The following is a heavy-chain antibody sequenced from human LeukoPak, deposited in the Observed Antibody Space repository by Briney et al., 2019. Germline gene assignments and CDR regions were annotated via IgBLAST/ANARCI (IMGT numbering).Heavy chain of an antibody. CDR3: ARARNPALSWLARWGSLYYYYMDV. J-gene: IGHJ6*03. Sequence: SETLSLTCTVSGGSISSSSYYWGWIRQPPGKGLEWIGSIYYSGSTYYNPSLKSRVTISVDTSKNQFSLKLSSVTAADTAVYYCARARNPALSWLARWGSLYYYYMDVWGKGTTVTISS. V-gene: IGHV4-39*07. CDR1: GGSISSSSYY. CDR2: IYYSGST. D-gene: IGHD3-16*02.